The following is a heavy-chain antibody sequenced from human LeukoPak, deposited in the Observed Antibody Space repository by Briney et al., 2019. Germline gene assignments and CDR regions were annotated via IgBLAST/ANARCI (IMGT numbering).Heavy chain of an antibody. V-gene: IGHV3-30-3*01. J-gene: IGHJ4*02. Sequence: PGGSLRLSCAASGFTFSSYAMHWVRQAPGKGLEWVAVISYDGSNKYYADSVKGRFTISRDNAKNSLYLQMNSLRAEDTAMYYCARSYCSSTSCHVWGFDSWGQGTLVTVSS. CDR2: ISYDGSNK. CDR1: GFTFSSYA. D-gene: IGHD2-2*01. CDR3: ARSYCSSTSCHVWGFDS.